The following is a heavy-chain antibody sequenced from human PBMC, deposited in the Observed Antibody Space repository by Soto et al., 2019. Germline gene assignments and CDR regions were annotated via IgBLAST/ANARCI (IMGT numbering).Heavy chain of an antibody. CDR1: GGSISSYY. CDR2: IYYSGGS. J-gene: IGHJ4*02. D-gene: IGHD6-19*01. CDR3: ARDAFGSGWPDY. V-gene: IGHV4-59*01. Sequence: PSETLSLTCTVSGGSISSYYWSWIRQPPGKGLEWIAYIYYSGGSNYNPSLKSRVTISVDRSKNQFSLKLTSVTAADTAVYYCARDAFGSGWPDYWGQGTLVTVSS.